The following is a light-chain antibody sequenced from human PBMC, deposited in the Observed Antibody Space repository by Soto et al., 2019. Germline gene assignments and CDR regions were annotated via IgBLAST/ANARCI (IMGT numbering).Light chain of an antibody. CDR2: GNN. Sequence: SAVTQPPSVSGAPGQRVTISCTGSSSNIGAGYDVHWYQQFPGTAPKLLIYGNNNRPSGVPDRFSGSKSGTSASLAITGLQAEDEADYYCQSFDTRLNSVVFGGGTKLTVL. CDR1: SSNIGAGYD. CDR3: QSFDTRLNSVV. J-gene: IGLJ2*01. V-gene: IGLV1-40*01.